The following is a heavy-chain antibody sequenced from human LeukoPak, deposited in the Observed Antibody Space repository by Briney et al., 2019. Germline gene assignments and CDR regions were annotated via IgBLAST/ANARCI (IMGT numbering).Heavy chain of an antibody. CDR3: VRGYQGFDS. Sequence: GGSLRLSCAASGFTFSSYSMNWVRQAPGRGLEWVARSTSKSRGYITVYAPSVEGRFTISRDESTSSLFLQMDSLKTEDTAVYYCVRGYQGFDSWGQGSLVTVSS. CDR2: STSKSRGYIT. V-gene: IGHV3-72*01. D-gene: IGHD3-16*02. CDR1: GFTFSSYS. J-gene: IGHJ4*02.